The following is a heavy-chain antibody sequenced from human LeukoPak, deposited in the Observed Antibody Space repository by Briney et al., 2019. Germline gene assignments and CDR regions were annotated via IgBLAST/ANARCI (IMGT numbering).Heavy chain of an antibody. Sequence: GESLKISCKGSGYSFTSYWIGWVRQMPGKGLEWMGIIYPGDSDTRCSPSFQGQVTISADKSISTAYLQWSSLKASDSAMYYCARLPYCGGDCYPNWFDPWGQGTLVTVSS. J-gene: IGHJ5*02. CDR3: ARLPYCGGDCYPNWFDP. V-gene: IGHV5-51*01. CDR2: IYPGDSDT. D-gene: IGHD2-21*02. CDR1: GYSFTSYW.